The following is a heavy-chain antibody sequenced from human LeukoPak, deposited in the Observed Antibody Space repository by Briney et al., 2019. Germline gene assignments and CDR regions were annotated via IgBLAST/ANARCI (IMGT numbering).Heavy chain of an antibody. J-gene: IGHJ5*02. CDR1: GYSFTSYW. V-gene: IGHV5-51*01. Sequence: GESLKISCKGSGYSFTSYWIGWVRQMPGKGLEWMGIIYPGDSDTRYSPSFRGQVTISADKSISTAYLQWSSLKASDTAMYYCARTLGGYSYGRWSNWFDPWGQGTLVTVSS. D-gene: IGHD5-18*01. CDR3: ARTLGGYSYGRWSNWFDP. CDR2: IYPGDSDT.